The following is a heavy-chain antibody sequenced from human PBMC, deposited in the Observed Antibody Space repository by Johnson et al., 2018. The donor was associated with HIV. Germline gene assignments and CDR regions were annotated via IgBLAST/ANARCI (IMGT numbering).Heavy chain of an antibody. J-gene: IGHJ3*02. CDR2: ISYDGSNK. CDR1: GFTFSSYA. CDR3: ARGNKGYSSGWDAFDI. V-gene: IGHV3-30-3*01. D-gene: IGHD6-19*01. Sequence: QVQLVESGGGVVQPGRSLRLSCAASGFTFSSYAMHWVRQAPGKGLEWVAVISYDGSNKYYADSVKGRFPISRDNSKNTLYLQMNSLRAEDTAVYYCARGNKGYSSGWDAFDIWGQGTMVTVSS.